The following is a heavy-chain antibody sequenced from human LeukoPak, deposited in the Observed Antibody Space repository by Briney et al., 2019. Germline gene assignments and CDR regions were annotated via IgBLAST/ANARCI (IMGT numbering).Heavy chain of an antibody. V-gene: IGHV4-61*08. Sequence: SETLSLTCTVSGGSVSSADYYWSWIRHPPGKTLEWIGYIYHTGSNNYKYSLKSRVTISVDTSKNQFSLKLSSVTAADTAVYYCARGFGYYDFWSGYLRSYGMDVWGQGTTVTVSS. CDR3: ARGFGYYDFWSGYLRSYGMDV. CDR1: GGSVSSADYY. J-gene: IGHJ6*02. CDR2: IYHTGSN. D-gene: IGHD3-3*01.